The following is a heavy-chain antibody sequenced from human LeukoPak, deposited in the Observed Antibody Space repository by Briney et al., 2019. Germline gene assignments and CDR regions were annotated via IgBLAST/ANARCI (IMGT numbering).Heavy chain of an antibody. CDR3: AREGFNFDY. V-gene: IGHV3-21*01. J-gene: IGHJ4*02. Sequence: GGSLRLSCAASGFTFSSYSMNWVRQAPGKGLEWVSSISSSSDYIYYADSMRGRFTISRDNAKNSLYLQMSSLRAEDTAMYYCAREGFNFDYWGQGTLVTVSS. CDR2: ISSSSDYI. CDR1: GFTFSSYS.